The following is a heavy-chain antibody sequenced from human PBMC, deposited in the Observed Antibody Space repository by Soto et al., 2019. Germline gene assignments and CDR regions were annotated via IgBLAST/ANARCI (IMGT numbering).Heavy chain of an antibody. J-gene: IGHJ4*02. CDR1: GGSFSGYY. CDR3: ASGIPADRIAVAGPDY. CDR2: INHSGST. Sequence: SETLSLTCAVYGGSFSGYYWSWIRQPPGKGLEWIGEINHSGSTNYNPPLKSRVTISVDTSKNQFSLKLSSVTAADTAVYYCASGIPADRIAVAGPDYWGQGTLVTVSS. V-gene: IGHV4-34*01. D-gene: IGHD6-19*01.